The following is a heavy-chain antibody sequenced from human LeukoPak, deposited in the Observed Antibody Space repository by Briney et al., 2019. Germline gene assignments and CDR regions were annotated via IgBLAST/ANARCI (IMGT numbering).Heavy chain of an antibody. CDR2: IIPIFGIA. D-gene: IGHD2-21*02. J-gene: IGHJ5*02. CDR3: ATDLVQYCGGDCYMYNWFDP. Sequence: ASVKVSCMASGGTFSSYAISWVRQARGQGLEWMGGIIPIFGIANYAQKFQGRVTITADKSTSTAYMELSSLRSEDTAVYYCATDLVQYCGGDCYMYNWFDPWGQGTLVTVSS. V-gene: IGHV1-69*10. CDR1: GGTFSSYA.